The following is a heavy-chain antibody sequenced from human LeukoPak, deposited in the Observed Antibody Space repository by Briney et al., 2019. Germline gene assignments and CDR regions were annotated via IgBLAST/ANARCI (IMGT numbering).Heavy chain of an antibody. J-gene: IGHJ4*02. CDR3: ARVGGDYGQIPDY. CDR1: GGTFSSYA. CDR2: IIPIFGTA. D-gene: IGHD4-17*01. Sequence: SVKVSCKASGGTFSSYAISWVRQAPGQGLEWMGGIIPIFGTANYAQKFQGRVTITADKSTSTAYMELSRLRSDDTAVYYCARVGGDYGQIPDYWGQGTLVTVSS. V-gene: IGHV1-69*06.